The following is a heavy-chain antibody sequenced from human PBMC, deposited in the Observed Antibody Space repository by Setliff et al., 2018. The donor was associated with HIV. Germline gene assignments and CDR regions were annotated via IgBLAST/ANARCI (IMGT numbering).Heavy chain of an antibody. CDR1: GFTFSTYW. Sequence: LRLSCVASGFTFSTYWMIWVRQAPGKGLEWVAKIKQDGSEEYYVDSVKGRFTISRDNAKNSVYLQMNSLRVEDTAMYYCTKDHLSGWASDCWGQGTLVTVSS. D-gene: IGHD6-19*01. CDR2: IKQDGSEE. V-gene: IGHV3-7*01. J-gene: IGHJ4*02. CDR3: TKDHLSGWASDC.